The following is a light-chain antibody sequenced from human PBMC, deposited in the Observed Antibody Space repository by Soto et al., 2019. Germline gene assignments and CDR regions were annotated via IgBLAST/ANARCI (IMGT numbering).Light chain of an antibody. CDR1: SSDVGGYNY. J-gene: IGLJ1*01. Sequence: QSALTQPASVSGSPGQSITISCTGTSSDVGGYNYVSWYQQHPGKAPKVIIFEVSNRPSGVSNRFSGSKSGNTASLTISGLLAEDEADYYCNSYTRSRSYVFGTGTKATVL. CDR2: EVS. CDR3: NSYTRSRSYV. V-gene: IGLV2-14*01.